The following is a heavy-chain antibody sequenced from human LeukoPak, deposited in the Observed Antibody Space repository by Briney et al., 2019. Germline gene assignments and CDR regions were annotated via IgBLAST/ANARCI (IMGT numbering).Heavy chain of an antibody. V-gene: IGHV5-51*01. CDR3: ASFYDILAGYPDHY. J-gene: IGHJ4*02. CDR2: IYPGDSDT. D-gene: IGHD3-9*01. Sequence: GESLKISCKGSGYSFSNYWIGWVRQMPGKGLEWMGIIYPGDSDTRYSPSFEGQVTISADKSISTAYLQWSSLKASDTAMYYCASFYDILAGYPDHYWGQGTLVTVSS. CDR1: GYSFSNYW.